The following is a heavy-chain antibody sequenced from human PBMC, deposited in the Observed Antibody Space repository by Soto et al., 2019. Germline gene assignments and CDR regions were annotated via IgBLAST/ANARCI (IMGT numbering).Heavy chain of an antibody. V-gene: IGHV3-33*01. CDR1: GFTFSNFG. Sequence: QVQLVESGGGVVQPGRSLRLSCEASGFTFSNFGMHWVRQAPGRGLEWVANIWYDGVNRYYADSVRGRFTVSRDNSKNTLYLEMNSLRAEDTAVYFCVGEDCSSHLCQSSEDFYYGMDVWGQGTTVTVSS. D-gene: IGHD2-2*01. J-gene: IGHJ6*02. CDR2: IWYDGVNR. CDR3: VGEDCSSHLCQSSEDFYYGMDV.